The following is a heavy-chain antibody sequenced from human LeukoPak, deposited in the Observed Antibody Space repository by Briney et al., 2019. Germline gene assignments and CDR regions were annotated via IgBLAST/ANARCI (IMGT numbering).Heavy chain of an antibody. CDR2: INSDGSST. CDR3: ARGEYYYGSGSYPLDY. V-gene: IGHV3-74*01. CDR1: GFTFSSYW. Sequence: GGSLRLSCAASGFTFSSYWTHWVRQAPGKGLVWVSRINSDGSSTSYADSVKGRFTISRDNAKNTLYLQMNSLRAEDTAVYYCARGEYYYGSGSYPLDYWGQGTLVTVSS. D-gene: IGHD3-10*01. J-gene: IGHJ4*02.